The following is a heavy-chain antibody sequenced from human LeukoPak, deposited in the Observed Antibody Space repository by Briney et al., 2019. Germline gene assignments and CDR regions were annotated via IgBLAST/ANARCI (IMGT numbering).Heavy chain of an antibody. D-gene: IGHD3-22*01. V-gene: IGHV4-34*01. CDR2: IYHSGST. Sequence: SETLSLTCAVYGGSFSDYYWSWIRQPPGKGLEWIGYIYHSGSTYYNPSLKSRVTISVDRSKNQFSLKLSSVTAADTAVYYCARGGDYYDLNWFDPWGQGTLVTVSS. CDR3: ARGGDYYDLNWFDP. CDR1: GGSFSDYY. J-gene: IGHJ5*02.